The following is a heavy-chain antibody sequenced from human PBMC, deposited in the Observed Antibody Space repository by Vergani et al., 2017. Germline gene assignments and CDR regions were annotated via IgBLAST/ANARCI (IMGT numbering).Heavy chain of an antibody. J-gene: IGHJ4*02. CDR2: IKSKTDGGTT. D-gene: IGHD2-21*02. CDR3: AKDQEVVTAISAGPADY. Sequence: EVQLVESGGGLVKPGGSLRLSCAASGFTFSNAWMSWVRQAPGKGLEWVGRIKSKTDGGTTDYAAPVKGRFTISRDDSKNTLYLQMNSLKTEDTAVYYCAKDQEVVTAISAGPADYWGQGTLVTVSS. V-gene: IGHV3-15*01. CDR1: GFTFSNAW.